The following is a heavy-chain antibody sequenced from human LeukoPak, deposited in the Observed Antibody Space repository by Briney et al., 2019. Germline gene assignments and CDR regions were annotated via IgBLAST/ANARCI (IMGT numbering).Heavy chain of an antibody. D-gene: IGHD3-10*01. CDR3: ARAYGSGTGIDY. J-gene: IGHJ4*02. CDR1: GYTFTGYY. Sequence: ASVKVSCKASGYTFTGYYMHWVRQAPGQGLEWMGWINPNSGGTNYAQKFQGRVTMTRDTSISTAYMELSRLRSDDTAVYYCARAYGSGTGIDYWGQGTLVTVSS. V-gene: IGHV1-2*02. CDR2: INPNSGGT.